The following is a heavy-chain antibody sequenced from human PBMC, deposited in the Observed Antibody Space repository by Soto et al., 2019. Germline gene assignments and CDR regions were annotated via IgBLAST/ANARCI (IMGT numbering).Heavy chain of an antibody. J-gene: IGHJ4*02. V-gene: IGHV4-30-2*01. CDR2: IYHSGGT. Sequence: QLQLQESGSGLVKPSQTLSLTCAVSGGSISSGGYSWSWIRQPPGKGLEWIGYIYHSGGTYYNPSLNRRVTLSVDLSKNPFSLKLSSVTAADTAVYYCARGPPVGRWGQGTLVTVSS. CDR3: ARGPPVGR. CDR1: GGSISSGGYS.